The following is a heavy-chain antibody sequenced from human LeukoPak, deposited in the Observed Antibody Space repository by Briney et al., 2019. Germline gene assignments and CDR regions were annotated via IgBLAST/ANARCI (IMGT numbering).Heavy chain of an antibody. D-gene: IGHD3-16*01. J-gene: IGHJ4*02. Sequence: ESGPTLVKPTQTLTLTCTFSGFSLSTSGVGVGWIRQPPGKALEWLALIYWNDDKRYSPSLKSRLTITKDTSKNQVVLTMTNMDPVDTATYYCAHQITFGGVNAKRHFDYWGQGTLVTVSS. CDR2: IYWNDDK. V-gene: IGHV2-5*01. CDR3: AHQITFGGVNAKRHFDY. CDR1: GFSLSTSGVG.